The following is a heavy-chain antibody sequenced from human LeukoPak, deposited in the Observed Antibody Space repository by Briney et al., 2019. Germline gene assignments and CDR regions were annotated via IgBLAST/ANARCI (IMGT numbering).Heavy chain of an antibody. CDR2: INSDGRST. CDR1: GFTFSRYW. D-gene: IGHD3/OR15-3a*01. V-gene: IGHV3-74*01. Sequence: GGSLRLSCAASGFTFSRYWMHWVRQAPGKGLLWVSRINSDGRSTYYADSVKGRFTTSRDNAKNALHLQMNSLTAEDTAVYYCVLDLFSSFAFDIWGQGTMVTVSS. J-gene: IGHJ3*02. CDR3: VLDLFSSFAFDI.